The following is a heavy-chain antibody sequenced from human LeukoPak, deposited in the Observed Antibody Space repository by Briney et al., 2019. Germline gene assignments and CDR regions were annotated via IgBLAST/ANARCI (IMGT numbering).Heavy chain of an antibody. Sequence: AGGSLRLSCAASGFTFSSYWMHWVRQAPGKGLVWVSRINTDGSSTSYADSVKGRFTISRDNSKNTLYLQMNSLRAEDTAVYYCAKDKVRTSWGSYYFDYWGQGTLVTVSS. D-gene: IGHD3-16*01. V-gene: IGHV3-74*01. CDR1: GFTFSSYW. CDR3: AKDKVRTSWGSYYFDY. CDR2: INTDGSST. J-gene: IGHJ4*02.